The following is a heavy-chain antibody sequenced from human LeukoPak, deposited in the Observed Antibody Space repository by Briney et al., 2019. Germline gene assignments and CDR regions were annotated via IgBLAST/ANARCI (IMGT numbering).Heavy chain of an antibody. CDR1: GFTFSSYG. CDR3: ARRQDGYYCYYMAV. CDR2: IRYDGSNK. J-gene: IGHJ6*03. V-gene: IGHV3-30*02. Sequence: GGSLRLSCAASGFTFSSYGMHWVRQAPGKGLEWVAFIRYDGSNKYYADSVKGRFTISRDNSKNTLYLQMNSLRSEDTAVYYSARRQDGYYCYYMAVRRKGTKVTVSS.